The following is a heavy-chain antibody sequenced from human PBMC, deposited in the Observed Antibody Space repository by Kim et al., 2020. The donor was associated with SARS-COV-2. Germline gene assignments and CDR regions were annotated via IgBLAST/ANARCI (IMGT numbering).Heavy chain of an antibody. Sequence: GGSLRLSCAASVFTVSSNYMSWVRQAPGKGLEWVSVIYIDGSTYYADAVKGRFTISRYNSKNTMYLQMNSLRGEDATVYYCSVWGSYRWDYFDYCGEET. D-gene: IGHD3-16*02. CDR3: SVWGSYRWDYFDY. V-gene: IGHV3-66*01. J-gene: IGHJ4*02. CDR1: VFTVSSNY. CDR2: IYIDGST.